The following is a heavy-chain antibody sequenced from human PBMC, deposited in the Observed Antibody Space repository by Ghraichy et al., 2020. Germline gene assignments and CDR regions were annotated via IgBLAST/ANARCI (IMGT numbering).Heavy chain of an antibody. CDR2: ISAYNGNT. V-gene: IGHV1-18*01. D-gene: IGHD1-14*01. CDR3: ARNHILYGMDV. Sequence: GESLNISCKASGYTFTSYGISWVRQAPGQGLEWMGWISAYNGNTNYAQKLQGRVTMTTDTSTSTAYMELRSLRSDDTAVYYCARNHILYGMDVWGQGTTVTVSS. J-gene: IGHJ6*02. CDR1: GYTFTSYG.